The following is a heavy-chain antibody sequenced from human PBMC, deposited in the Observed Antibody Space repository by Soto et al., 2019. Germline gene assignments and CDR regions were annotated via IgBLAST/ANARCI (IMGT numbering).Heavy chain of an antibody. CDR3: ARKAYYDFWSGYLFDY. V-gene: IGHV1-46*01. CDR2: INPSTGST. J-gene: IGHJ4*02. D-gene: IGHD3-3*01. CDR1: GYTFSNCG. Sequence: GASVKVSCKTSGYTFSNCGLTWVRRAPGQGFEWMGVINPSTGSTTYAQKFQGRVTMTRDTSTSTVYMELGSLRSEDTAVYYCARKAYYDFWSGYLFDYWGQGTLVTVSS.